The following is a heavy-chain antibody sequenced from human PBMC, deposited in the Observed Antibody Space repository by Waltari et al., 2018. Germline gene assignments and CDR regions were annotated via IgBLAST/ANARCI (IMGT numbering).Heavy chain of an antibody. CDR1: GYTFTDYY. D-gene: IGHD3-3*01. Sequence: EVQLVQSGAEVKKPGATVKISCKASGYTFTDYYMHWVQQAPGKGLEWMGRVDPEDGETIYAEKFQGRVTITADESTSTAYMELSSLRSEDTAVYYCASAATTIFDLDYWGQGTLVTVSS. CDR2: VDPEDGET. V-gene: IGHV1-69-2*01. J-gene: IGHJ4*02. CDR3: ASAATTIFDLDY.